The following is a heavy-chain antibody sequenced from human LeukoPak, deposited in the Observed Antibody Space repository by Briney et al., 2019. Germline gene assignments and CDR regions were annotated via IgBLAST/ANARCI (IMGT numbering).Heavy chain of an antibody. CDR2: IHSSGSA. D-gene: IGHD1-26*01. V-gene: IGHV4-59*01. CDR3: ARDILDVGATHYFDY. Sequence: SETLSLTCTVSGASITTYYWGWIRQPPGKGLEYIGQIHSSGSANYNPSLKSRVAMSLDASKNQFSLTASSVTAADTAIYYCARDILDVGATHYFDYWGQGSLLTVSS. J-gene: IGHJ4*02. CDR1: GASITTYY.